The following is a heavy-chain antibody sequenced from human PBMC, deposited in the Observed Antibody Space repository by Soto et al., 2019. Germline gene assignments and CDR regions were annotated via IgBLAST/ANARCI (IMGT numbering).Heavy chain of an antibody. CDR3: AKDTVFSGHYSFFEY. D-gene: IGHD3-3*01. V-gene: IGHV4-4*07. J-gene: IGHJ4*02. CDR2: IYSGGNT. CDR1: GGSITNNF. Sequence: NPSETLSLTCTVSGGSITNNFWSWVRLPAGKTLEWIGRIYSGGNTLYNPSLKSRVTLSIDTSNYQFSLTLSSVTAADTALYFCAKDTVFSGHYSFFEYWGQGRLVTVSS.